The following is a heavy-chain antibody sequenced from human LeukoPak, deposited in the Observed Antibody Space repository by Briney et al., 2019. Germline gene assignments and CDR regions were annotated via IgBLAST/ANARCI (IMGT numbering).Heavy chain of an antibody. D-gene: IGHD2-15*01. V-gene: IGHV4-61*02. Sequence: SETLSLTCTVSGGSISSGSYYWSWIRQPAGKGLEWIGRIYTSGSTNYNPSLKSRVTISVDTSKNQFSLKLSSVTAADTAVYYCARSLVVVVAGGKLASPGGAFDIWGQGTMVTVSS. CDR2: IYTSGST. CDR1: GGSISSGSYY. J-gene: IGHJ3*02. CDR3: ARSLVVVVAGGKLASPGGAFDI.